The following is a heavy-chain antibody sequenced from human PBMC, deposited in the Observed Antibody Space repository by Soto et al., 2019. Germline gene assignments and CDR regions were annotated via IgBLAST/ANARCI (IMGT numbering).Heavy chain of an antibody. Sequence: EVQLVESGGGLIQPGGSLRLSCAASGFTVSSKYMTWVRQGPGKGLEWVSVIYGGGTTYYADSVKGRFTISRENCKKTLYLQMNSQRAEDTAVDYCVQTTGWPGFDFWGQGTLVTVSS. D-gene: IGHD6-19*01. V-gene: IGHV3-53*01. CDR2: IYGGGTT. CDR1: GFTVSSKY. J-gene: IGHJ4*02. CDR3: VQTTGWPGFDF.